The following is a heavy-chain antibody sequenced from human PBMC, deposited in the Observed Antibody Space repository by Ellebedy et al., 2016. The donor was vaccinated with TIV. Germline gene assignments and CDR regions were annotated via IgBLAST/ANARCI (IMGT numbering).Heavy chain of an antibody. V-gene: IGHV4-59*01. J-gene: IGHJ5*02. CDR2: IYYSGST. CDR3: ARVGYSGYDGWFDP. D-gene: IGHD5-12*01. Sequence: SETLSLTXTVSAGSISSYYWSWIRQPPGKGLEWIGYIYYSGSTNYNPSLKSRVTISVDTSKNQFSLKLSSVTAADTAVYYCARVGYSGYDGWFDPWGQGTLVTVSS. CDR1: AGSISSYY.